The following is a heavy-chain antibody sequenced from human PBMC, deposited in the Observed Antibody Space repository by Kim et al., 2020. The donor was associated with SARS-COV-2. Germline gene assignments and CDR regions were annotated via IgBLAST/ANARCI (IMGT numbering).Heavy chain of an antibody. CDR3: AREPYGSGSYYQWGFDY. V-gene: IGHV1-46*01. CDR1: GYTFTSYY. CDR2: INPSGGST. Sequence: ASVKVSCKASGYTFTSYYMHWVRQAPGQGLEWMGIINPSGGSTSYAQKFQGRVTMTRDTSTSTVYMELSSLRSEDTAVYYCAREPYGSGSYYQWGFDYWGQGTLVTVSS. J-gene: IGHJ4*02. D-gene: IGHD3-10*01.